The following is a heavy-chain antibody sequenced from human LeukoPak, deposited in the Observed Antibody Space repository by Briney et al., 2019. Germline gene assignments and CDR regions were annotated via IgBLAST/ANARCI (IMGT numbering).Heavy chain of an antibody. CDR3: SRDFGEPTGYYMDV. CDR1: GYTFTGYY. CDR2: INPNSGDT. D-gene: IGHD3-3*01. Sequence: ASVKVSCKASGYTFTGYYMHWVRQAPGQGLEWMGWINPNSGDTNYAQKFQGRVTMTRDTPISTAYMELSSLRSDAPAVYYCSRDFGEPTGYYMDVWGKGTTVTVSS. J-gene: IGHJ6*03. V-gene: IGHV1-2*02.